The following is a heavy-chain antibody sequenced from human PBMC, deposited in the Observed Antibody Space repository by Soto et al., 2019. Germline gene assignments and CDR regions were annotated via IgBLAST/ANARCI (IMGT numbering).Heavy chain of an antibody. CDR1: GGSISSSSYY. CDR2: IYYSGST. Sequence: QLQLQESGPGPVKPSETLSLTCTVSGGSISSSSYYWGWIRQPPGKGLEWIGSIYYSGSTYYNPSLKSRVTISVDTSKNQFSLKLSSVTAADTAVYYCARAECSTSCPRGYYYYMDVWGKGTTVTVSS. V-gene: IGHV4-39*01. CDR3: ARAECSTSCPRGYYYYMDV. J-gene: IGHJ6*03. D-gene: IGHD2-2*01.